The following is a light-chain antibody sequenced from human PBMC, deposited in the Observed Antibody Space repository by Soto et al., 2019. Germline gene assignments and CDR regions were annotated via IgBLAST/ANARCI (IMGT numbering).Light chain of an antibody. CDR1: QSVGSY. CDR3: QQRSNWPPVT. Sequence: EIVLTQSPATLSVSPGERATLSCRASQSVGSYLAWYQQKPGQAPRLLIYDASNRATGIPARFSGSGSGTEFTLTISSLEPEDFAVYYCQQRSNWPPVTFGGGTKVEIK. V-gene: IGKV3-11*01. CDR2: DAS. J-gene: IGKJ4*01.